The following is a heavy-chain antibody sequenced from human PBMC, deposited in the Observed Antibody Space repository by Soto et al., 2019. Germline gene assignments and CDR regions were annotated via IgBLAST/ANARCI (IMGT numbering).Heavy chain of an antibody. CDR2: IVSSGSSI. CDR3: ARSPFQYSTSSGRWNYFDY. J-gene: IGHJ4*02. CDR1: GFTFSDYY. D-gene: IGHD6-6*01. Sequence: GGSLRLSCAASGFTFSDYYMSWIRQAPGKGLEWVSYIVSSGSSIYYADSVKGRFTISRDNAKNSLYLQMNSLRADDTALYYCARSPFQYSTSSGRWNYFDYWGQGTLVTVSS. V-gene: IGHV3-11*01.